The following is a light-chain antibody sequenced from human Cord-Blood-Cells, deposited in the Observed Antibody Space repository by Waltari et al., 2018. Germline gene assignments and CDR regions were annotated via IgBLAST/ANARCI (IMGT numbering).Light chain of an antibody. CDR2: EVS. J-gene: IGLJ2*01. V-gene: IGLV2-8*01. Sequence: QSALTQPPSASGSPGQSVTLSCTGTSSDAGGYNYVSWYQQHPGTAPKLMIYEVSKRPSGVPDRCSGSKSGNTASLTVSGLQAEDEADYYCSSYAGSNNFVVFGGGTKLTVL. CDR1: SSDAGGYNY. CDR3: SSYAGSNNFVV.